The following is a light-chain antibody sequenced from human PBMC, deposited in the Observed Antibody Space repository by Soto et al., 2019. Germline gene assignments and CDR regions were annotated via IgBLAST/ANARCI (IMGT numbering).Light chain of an antibody. J-gene: IGKJ3*01. Sequence: DIQMTQSPSSLSASVGDRVTITCRASQSINSYLNWYQQKPGKAPKLLIYAASSLQSGVPSRFSGSGSGTDLTLTISSLQPEDFATYYCQQTYSTPFTFGPGTKVDIK. V-gene: IGKV1-39*01. CDR1: QSINSY. CDR2: AAS. CDR3: QQTYSTPFT.